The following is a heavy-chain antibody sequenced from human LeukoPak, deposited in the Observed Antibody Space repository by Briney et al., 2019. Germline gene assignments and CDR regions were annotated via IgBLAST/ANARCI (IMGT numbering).Heavy chain of an antibody. CDR2: ISYDGSNK. CDR1: GFTFSSYA. CDR3: ASIAVAGTGDY. J-gene: IGHJ4*02. V-gene: IGHV3-30-3*01. D-gene: IGHD6-19*01. Sequence: GGSLRLSCAASGFTFSSYAMHWVRQAPGKGLEWVAVISYDGSNKYYADSVKGRFTISRDSSRNTLYLQMNSLRAEDTAVYYCASIAVAGTGDYWGQGTLVTVSS.